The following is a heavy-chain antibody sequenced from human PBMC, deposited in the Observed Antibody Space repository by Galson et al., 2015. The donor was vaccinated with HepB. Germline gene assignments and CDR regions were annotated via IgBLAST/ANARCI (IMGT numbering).Heavy chain of an antibody. J-gene: IGHJ4*02. CDR3: ARTIAVAGRAFDY. CDR2: IWYDGSNK. CDR1: GFTFSNYG. V-gene: IGHV3-33*08. D-gene: IGHD6-19*01. Sequence: SLRLSCAASGFTFSNYGMHWVRQAPGKGLEWVAVIWYDGSNKYYADSVKGRFTISRDNSKNTLYLQMNSLRAEDTAVYYCARTIAVAGRAFDYWGQGTLVTVSS.